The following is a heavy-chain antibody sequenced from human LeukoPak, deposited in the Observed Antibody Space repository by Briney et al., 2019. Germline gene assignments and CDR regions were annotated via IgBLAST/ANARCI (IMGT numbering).Heavy chain of an antibody. CDR1: GYSFTSYW. D-gene: IGHD2-2*01. Sequence: GESLKISCKGSGYSFTSYWISWVRQMPGKGLEWMGRIDPSDSYTNHSPSFQGHVTISAEKSISTAYLQWSSLKASDTAMYYCARCGPEDIVVVPAADRPFDYWGQGTLVTVSS. CDR3: ARCGPEDIVVVPAADRPFDY. CDR2: IDPSDSYT. V-gene: IGHV5-10-1*01. J-gene: IGHJ4*02.